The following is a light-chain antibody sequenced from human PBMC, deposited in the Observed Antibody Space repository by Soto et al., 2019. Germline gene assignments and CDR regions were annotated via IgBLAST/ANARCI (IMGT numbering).Light chain of an antibody. J-gene: IGKJ5*01. CDR3: QQYNSWPPIT. CDR2: GAS. CDR1: QSVSSY. Sequence: EIVLTQSPVTLSLSPGERSTLSCMASQSVSSYLAWYQQKPCQAPRLLIYGASTRATGIPARFSGGGSGTEFTLTISSLQYEDFAVYYCQQYNSWPPITFGQGTRLEIK. V-gene: IGKV3-15*01.